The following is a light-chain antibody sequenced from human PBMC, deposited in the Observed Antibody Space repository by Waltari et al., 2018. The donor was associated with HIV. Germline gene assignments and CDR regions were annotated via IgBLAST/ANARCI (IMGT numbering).Light chain of an antibody. V-gene: IGLV3-21*02. Sequence: SYVLTQPPSVSVATGQTAKITCGGKNIGSDSVHWYQQKPGQAPLLVVHDDGDRPSGIPERFSGSNSVNLATLSITRVEAGDEADYYCQVWDSSSDLYVFGTGTRVTVL. CDR2: DDG. CDR3: QVWDSSSDLYV. CDR1: NIGSDS. J-gene: IGLJ1*01.